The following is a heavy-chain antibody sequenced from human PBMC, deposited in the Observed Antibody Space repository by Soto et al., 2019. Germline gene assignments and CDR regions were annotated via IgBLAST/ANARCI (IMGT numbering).Heavy chain of an antibody. Sequence: PGGSLRLSCAASGFTFSSYSMNWVRQAPGKGLEWVSSISSSSSYIYYADSVKGRFTISRDNAKNSLYLQMNSLRAEDTAVYYCARGPPLVSASHIRGQGPIGTVSS. CDR1: GFTFSSYS. J-gene: IGHJ3*02. CDR2: ISSSSSYI. V-gene: IGHV3-21*01. CDR3: ARGPPLVSASHI. D-gene: IGHD2-8*02.